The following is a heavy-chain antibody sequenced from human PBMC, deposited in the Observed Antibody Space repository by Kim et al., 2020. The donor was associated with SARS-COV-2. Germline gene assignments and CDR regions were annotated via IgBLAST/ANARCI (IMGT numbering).Heavy chain of an antibody. J-gene: IGHJ4*02. CDR2: ISGSGGST. CDR1: GFTFSSYA. CDR3: AKEETKRRDGYNYGGGFDY. D-gene: IGHD5-12*01. V-gene: IGHV3-23*01. Sequence: GGSLRLSCAASGFTFSSYAMSWVRQAPGKGLEWVSAISGSGGSTYYADSVKGRFTISRDNSKNTLYLQMNSLRAEDTAVYYCAKEETKRRDGYNYGGGFDYWGQGTLVTVSS.